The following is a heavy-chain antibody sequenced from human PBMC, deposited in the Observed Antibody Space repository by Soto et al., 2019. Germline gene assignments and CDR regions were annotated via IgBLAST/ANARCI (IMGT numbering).Heavy chain of an antibody. CDR2: ISSGSNNI. V-gene: IGHV3-48*02. CDR3: ARDSSSSYYYFDY. D-gene: IGHD3-22*01. CDR1: GFTFSWFG. J-gene: IGHJ4*02. Sequence: EVQLVESGGGLLQPGGSLRLSCAASGFTFSWFGMNWVRQAPGKGLEWVSYISSGSNNINYAESVRGRFTISRDNAKNSLYLQMNILRDDDTAVYYCARDSSSSYYYFDYWGQGTLVTVSS.